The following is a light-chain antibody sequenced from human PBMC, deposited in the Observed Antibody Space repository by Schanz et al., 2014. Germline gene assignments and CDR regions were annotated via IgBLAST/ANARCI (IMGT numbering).Light chain of an antibody. CDR1: SSDVGGYSY. CDR3: SSYASSRPWL. CDR2: DVN. Sequence: QSALTQPPSASGSPGQSVTISCTGTSSDVGGYSYVSWYQLHPGKAPKLMIYDVNNRPSGVSNRFSGSRSGNTASLTISGLLVEDEADYYCSSYASSRPWLFGGGTKLTVL. J-gene: IGLJ3*02. V-gene: IGLV2-14*03.